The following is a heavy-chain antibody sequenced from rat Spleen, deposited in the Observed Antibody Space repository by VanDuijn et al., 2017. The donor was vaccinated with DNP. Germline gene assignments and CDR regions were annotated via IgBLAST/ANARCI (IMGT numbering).Heavy chain of an antibody. CDR2: ISYEGSST. CDR1: GFTFSDYY. CDR3: ARHWAY. J-gene: IGHJ3*01. V-gene: IGHV5-22*01. Sequence: EVQLVESGGGLVQPGRSLKLSCAASGFTFSDYYMAWVRQAPKKGLEWVASISYEGSSTYYGDSVKGRFTISRDNAKSTLYLQMNSLRSEDTATYYCARHWAYWGQGTLVTVSS.